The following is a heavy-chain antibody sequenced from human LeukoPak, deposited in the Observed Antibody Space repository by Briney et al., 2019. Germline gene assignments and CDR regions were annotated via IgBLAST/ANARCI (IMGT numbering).Heavy chain of an antibody. Sequence: SETLSLTCSVSGGSSSSYYWSWIRQPPGKGLEWIGYIYYSGSTNYNPSLKSRVTISVDTSKNQFSLKLSSVTAADTAVYYCARAGVGGIRDWGQGTLVTVSS. J-gene: IGHJ4*02. CDR2: IYYSGST. D-gene: IGHD2-15*01. V-gene: IGHV4-59*01. CDR1: GGSSSSYY. CDR3: ARAGVGGIRD.